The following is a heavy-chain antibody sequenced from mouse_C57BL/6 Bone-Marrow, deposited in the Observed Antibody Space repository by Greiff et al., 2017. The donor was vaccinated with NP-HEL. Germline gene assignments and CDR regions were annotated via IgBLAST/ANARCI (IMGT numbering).Heavy chain of an antibody. J-gene: IGHJ4*01. D-gene: IGHD1-1*01. CDR3: AKHGVLRYNAMDY. CDR2: IWGGGSA. V-gene: IGHV2-9*01. Sequence: VQGVESGPGLVAPSQSLSITCTVSGFSLTSYGVDWVRQPPGKGLEWLGVIWGGGSATYNSALMSRLSIRKDNSTRQVFLKMNSLQTDDTAMYYCAKHGVLRYNAMDYWGQGTSVTVSS. CDR1: GFSLTSYG.